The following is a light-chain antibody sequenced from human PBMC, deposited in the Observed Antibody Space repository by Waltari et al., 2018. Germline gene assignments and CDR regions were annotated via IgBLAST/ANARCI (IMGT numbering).Light chain of an antibody. CDR3: CASAGDGIMELV. CDR1: SCDFGSYSL. J-gene: IGLJ2*01. CDR2: EVT. Sequence: QSALTQPASVSGSPGQSITISCTGASCDFGSYSLVSWYQQHPGNAPKVMIYEVTKWRPAGSDGFSCATNCSTAALTISGVQPEEEEDDYCCASAGDGIMELVFGGGTKLTVL. V-gene: IGLV2-23*02.